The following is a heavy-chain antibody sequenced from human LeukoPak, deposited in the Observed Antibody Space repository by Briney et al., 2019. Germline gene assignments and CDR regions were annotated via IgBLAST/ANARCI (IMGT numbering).Heavy chain of an antibody. J-gene: IGHJ3*02. Sequence: ASVKVSCKASGYTFTSYDINWVRQATGQGLEWMGWMNPNSGDTGYAQKFQGRVTMTRNTSISTADMELSSLRSGDTAVYYCARAMDTAMVDAFDIWGQGTMVTVSS. D-gene: IGHD5-18*01. CDR3: ARAMDTAMVDAFDI. CDR1: GYTFTSYD. V-gene: IGHV1-8*01. CDR2: MNPNSGDT.